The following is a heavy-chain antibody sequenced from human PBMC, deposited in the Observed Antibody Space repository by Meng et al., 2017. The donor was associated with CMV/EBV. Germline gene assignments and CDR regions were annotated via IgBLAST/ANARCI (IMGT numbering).Heavy chain of an antibody. CDR1: GGTFSSYA. J-gene: IGHJ4*02. CDR2: IIPIFGTA. Sequence: SVKVSCKASGGTFSSYAISWVRQAPGQGLEWMGGIIPIFGTANYAQKFQGRVTITTDESTSTAYMELSSLRSEDTAVYYCARDRGLYSVAATNLIHYFDYCGQGTLVTVSS. D-gene: IGHD2-15*01. V-gene: IGHV1-69*05. CDR3: ARDRGLYSVAATNLIHYFDY.